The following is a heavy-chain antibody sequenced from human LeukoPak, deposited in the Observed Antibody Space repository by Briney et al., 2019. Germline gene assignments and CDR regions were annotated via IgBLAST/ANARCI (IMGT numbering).Heavy chain of an antibody. D-gene: IGHD2-2*01. J-gene: IGHJ6*04. V-gene: IGHV3-30*03. CDR2: ISYDGSNQ. CDR3: ATLVVPTSLNYYYYGMDV. Sequence: GRSLRLSCAASGFTFRSYVMHWVRQAPGKGLEWVAVISYDGSNQYYADSVKGRFTISRDNSKNTLYLQMNSLRAEDTAVYYCATLVVPTSLNYYYYGMDVWGKGTTVTVSS. CDR1: GFTFRSYV.